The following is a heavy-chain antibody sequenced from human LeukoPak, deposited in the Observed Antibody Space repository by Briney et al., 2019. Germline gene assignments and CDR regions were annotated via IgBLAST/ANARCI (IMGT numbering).Heavy chain of an antibody. J-gene: IGHJ3*02. CDR3: ATDRGHAFDI. Sequence: GGSLRLSCAPSGFTFRASWMHWVRQAPGKGLVWVSRIYSDGSGTSYAESVKGRFTISRDNAKNTLFLQMNSLTAEDTAVYYCATDRGHAFDIWGQGAMVTVS. CDR2: IYSDGSGT. CDR1: GFTFRASW. D-gene: IGHD3-10*01. V-gene: IGHV3-74*01.